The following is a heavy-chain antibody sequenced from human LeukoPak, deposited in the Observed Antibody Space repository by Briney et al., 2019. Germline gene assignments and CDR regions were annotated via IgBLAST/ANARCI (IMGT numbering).Heavy chain of an antibody. D-gene: IGHD6-19*01. CDR1: RYTFTGYY. Sequence: ASVKVSCKASRYTFTGYYMHWVRQAPGQGLEWMGWINPNSGGTNYAQKFQGRVTMTRDTSISTAYMELSRLRSDDTAVYYCARGIAVAGVNFDYWGQGTLVTVSS. CDR2: INPNSGGT. V-gene: IGHV1-2*02. J-gene: IGHJ4*02. CDR3: ARGIAVAGVNFDY.